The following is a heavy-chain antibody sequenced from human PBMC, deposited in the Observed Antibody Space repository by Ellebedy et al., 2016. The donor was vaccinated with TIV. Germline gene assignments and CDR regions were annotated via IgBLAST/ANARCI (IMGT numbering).Heavy chain of an antibody. CDR3: ARGGHSAMASRSWFDP. Sequence: GESLKISCKGSGYSFTSYWIGWVRQMPGKGLEWMGRIDPSDSYTNYSPSFQGHVTISADKSLSTAYLQWSSLKASDTAMYYCARGGHSAMASRSWFDPWGQGTLVTVSS. CDR1: GYSFTSYW. CDR2: IDPSDSYT. J-gene: IGHJ5*02. V-gene: IGHV5-10-1*01. D-gene: IGHD5-18*01.